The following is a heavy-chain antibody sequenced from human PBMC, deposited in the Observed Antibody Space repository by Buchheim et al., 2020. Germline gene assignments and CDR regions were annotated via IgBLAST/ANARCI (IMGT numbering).Heavy chain of an antibody. V-gene: IGHV4-39*01. CDR3: ARGYSSSWYPVSFDY. Sequence: QLQLQESGPGLVKPSETLSLTCTVSGGSISSSSYYWGWIRQPPGKGLEWIGSIYYSASPSPHPPLKSRVTISVDTSKNQFSLKLSSVTAADTAVYYCARGYSSSWYPVSFDYWGQGTL. J-gene: IGHJ4*02. D-gene: IGHD6-13*01. CDR2: IYYSASP. CDR1: GGSISSSSYY.